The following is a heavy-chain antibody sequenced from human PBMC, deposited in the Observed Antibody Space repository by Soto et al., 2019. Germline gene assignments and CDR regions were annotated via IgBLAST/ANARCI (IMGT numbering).Heavy chain of an antibody. CDR2: ISGSDGSI. J-gene: IGHJ6*02. V-gene: IGHV3-23*01. Sequence: EVQLLESGGGLVQPGGSLRLSCAASGFTFSTYAMNWVRQAPGNGLEWVSAISGSDGSIHYADSVKGRFTISRDNSKNTLYLQMNSLRDEDTAVYHCVKGYWKGDVWGQGTKVTVSS. D-gene: IGHD1-1*01. CDR1: GFTFSTYA. CDR3: VKGYWKGDV.